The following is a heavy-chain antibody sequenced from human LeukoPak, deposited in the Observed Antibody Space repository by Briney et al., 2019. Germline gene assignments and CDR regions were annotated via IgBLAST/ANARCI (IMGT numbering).Heavy chain of an antibody. CDR3: ARWGYGSGSGTYYYYGMDV. J-gene: IGHJ6*02. Sequence: PSETLSLTCTVSGGSISSYYWSWIRQPPGKGLEWIGYVYTSGSTNYNPSLKSRVTISVDTSKNQFSLKLSSVTAADTAVYYCARWGYGSGSGTYYYYGMDVWGQETTVTVSS. CDR2: VYTSGST. CDR1: GGSISSYY. D-gene: IGHD3-10*01. V-gene: IGHV4-4*09.